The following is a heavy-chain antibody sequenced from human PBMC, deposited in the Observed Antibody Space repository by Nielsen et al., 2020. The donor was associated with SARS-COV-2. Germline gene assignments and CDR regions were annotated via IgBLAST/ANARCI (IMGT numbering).Heavy chain of an antibody. CDR3: ARDLGCSGGSCSGSWFDP. V-gene: IGHV4-39*07. J-gene: IGHJ5*02. CDR1: GGSISSSSYY. Sequence: SETLSLTCTVSGGSISSSSYYWGWIRQPPGKGLEWIGSIYYSGSTYYNPSLKSRVTISVDTSKNQFSLKLSSVTAADTAVYYCARDLGCSGGSCSGSWFDPWGQGTLVTVSS. CDR2: IYYSGST. D-gene: IGHD2-15*01.